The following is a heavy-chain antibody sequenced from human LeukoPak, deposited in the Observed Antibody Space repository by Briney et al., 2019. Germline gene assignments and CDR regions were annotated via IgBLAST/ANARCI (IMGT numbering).Heavy chain of an antibody. V-gene: IGHV3-43*02. CDR2: ISGDGGST. CDR1: GFTFDDYA. Sequence: GGSLRLSCAASGFTFDDYAMPWVRQAPGKGLEWVSLISGDGGSTYYADSVKGRFTISRDNSKNSLYLQMNSLRTEDTALYYCAKDWVLDYYGSGSSLDYWGQGTLVTVSS. CDR3: AKDWVLDYYGSGSSLDY. D-gene: IGHD3-10*01. J-gene: IGHJ4*02.